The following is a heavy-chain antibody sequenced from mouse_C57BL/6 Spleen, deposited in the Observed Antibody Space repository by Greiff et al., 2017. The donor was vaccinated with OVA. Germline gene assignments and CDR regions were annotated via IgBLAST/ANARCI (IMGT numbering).Heavy chain of an antibody. CDR3: ARGEYTTEVGRNYAMDY. Sequence: VQLQQPGAELVKPGASVKLSCKASGYTFTSYWMHWVKQRPGRGLEWIGRIDPNSGGTKYNEKFKSKATLTVDKPSSTAYMQLSSLTSEDSAVYYCARGEYTTEVGRNYAMDYWGQGTSVTVSS. CDR2: IDPNSGGT. CDR1: GYTFTSYW. D-gene: IGHD1-1*01. J-gene: IGHJ4*01. V-gene: IGHV1-72*01.